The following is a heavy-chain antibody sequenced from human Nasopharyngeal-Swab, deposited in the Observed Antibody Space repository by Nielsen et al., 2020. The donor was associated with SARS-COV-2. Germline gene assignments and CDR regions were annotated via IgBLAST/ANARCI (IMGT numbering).Heavy chain of an antibody. Sequence: GESLKISCAASGFTFSSYAMHWVRQAPGKGLEWVAVISYDGSNKYYADSVKGRFTISRDNSENTLYLQMNSLRAEDTAVYYCARDGDIVVVPAAIIWEGAFDIWGQGTMVTVSS. D-gene: IGHD2-2*02. J-gene: IGHJ3*02. CDR3: ARDGDIVVVPAAIIWEGAFDI. V-gene: IGHV3-30-3*01. CDR2: ISYDGSNK. CDR1: GFTFSSYA.